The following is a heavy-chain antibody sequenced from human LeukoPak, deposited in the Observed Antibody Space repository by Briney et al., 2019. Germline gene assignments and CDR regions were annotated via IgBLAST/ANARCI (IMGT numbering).Heavy chain of an antibody. Sequence: GGSLRLSCAASGFTVSNNYMSWVRQAPGKGLEWVSVIYSGGSTYYADSVKGRFTISRDNSKNTLYLQMNSLRAEDTAVYYCAREEVPHGFDIWGQGTMVTVSS. CDR2: IYSGGST. V-gene: IGHV3-53*01. CDR3: AREEVPHGFDI. J-gene: IGHJ3*02. CDR1: GFTVSNNY.